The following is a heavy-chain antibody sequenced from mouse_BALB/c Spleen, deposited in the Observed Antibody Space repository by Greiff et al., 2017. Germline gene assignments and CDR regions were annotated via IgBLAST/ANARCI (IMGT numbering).Heavy chain of an antibody. CDR2: ISSGGSYT. J-gene: IGHJ1*01. CDR1: GFTFSSYA. V-gene: IGHV5-9-3*01. D-gene: IGHD2-1*01. CDR3: ARSDGNYVYFDV. Sequence: EVHLVESGGGLVKPGGSLKLSCAASGFTFSSYAMSWVRQTPEKRLEWVATISSGGSYTYYPDSVKGRFTISRDNAKNTLYLQMSSLRSEDTAMYYCARSDGNYVYFDVWGAGTTVTVSS.